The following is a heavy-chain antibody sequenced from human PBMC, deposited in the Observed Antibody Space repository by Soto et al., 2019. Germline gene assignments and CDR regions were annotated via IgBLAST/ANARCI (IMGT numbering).Heavy chain of an antibody. V-gene: IGHV4-4*07. Sequence: SETLSLTCTVSGGSISSYYWSWIRQPAGKGLEWIGRIYSNGNTYYNPSLKSRVSMSVDTSKNQFPLILKTVTAADTAVYYCARGGAVATTAHFDHWGQGTLVTVSA. CDR1: GGSISSYY. CDR3: ARGGAVATTAHFDH. J-gene: IGHJ4*02. CDR2: IYSNGNT. D-gene: IGHD5-12*01.